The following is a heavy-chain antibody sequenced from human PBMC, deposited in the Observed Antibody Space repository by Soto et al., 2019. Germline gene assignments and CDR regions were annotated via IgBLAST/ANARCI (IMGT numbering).Heavy chain of an antibody. Sequence: GESLKISCKGSGYSFTSYWIGWVRQMPGKGLEWMGIIYPGDSDTRYSPPFQGQVTISADKSISTAYLQWSSLKASDTAMYYCARQMAPQASSDAFDIWGQGTMVTVSS. CDR2: IYPGDSDT. J-gene: IGHJ3*02. D-gene: IGHD5-12*01. V-gene: IGHV5-51*01. CDR1: GYSFTSYW. CDR3: ARQMAPQASSDAFDI.